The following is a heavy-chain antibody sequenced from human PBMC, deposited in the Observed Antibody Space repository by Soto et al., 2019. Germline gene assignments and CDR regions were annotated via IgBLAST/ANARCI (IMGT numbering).Heavy chain of an antibody. CDR3: ARSKPTMVRGVTWFDP. CDR2: IYPGDSDT. D-gene: IGHD3-10*01. V-gene: IGHV5-51*01. Sequence: GESLKISCKVSGYNFTSYWIGWVRQMPGKGLEWMGIIYPGDSDTRYSPSFQGQVTISADKSISTAYLQWSSLKASDTAMYYCARSKPTMVRGVTWFDPWGQGTLVTGSS. CDR1: GYNFTSYW. J-gene: IGHJ5*02.